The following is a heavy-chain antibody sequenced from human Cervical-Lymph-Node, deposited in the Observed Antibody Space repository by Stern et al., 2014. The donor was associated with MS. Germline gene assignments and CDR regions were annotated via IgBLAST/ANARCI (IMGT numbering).Heavy chain of an antibody. J-gene: IGHJ4*02. CDR1: GGSLTSGGYF. CDR3: ARDDRSRFTD. Sequence: VQLEESGPGVVKPSQTLSLTCTVTGGSLTSGGYFWDWVRQYPGKGLEGIGFLSYSGTTSYSASLKGRISISVDTSKNQFSLKLKYVTAADTAIYFCARDDRSRFTDWGQGTLVTVSS. D-gene: IGHD1-14*01. CDR2: LSYSGTT. V-gene: IGHV4-31*03.